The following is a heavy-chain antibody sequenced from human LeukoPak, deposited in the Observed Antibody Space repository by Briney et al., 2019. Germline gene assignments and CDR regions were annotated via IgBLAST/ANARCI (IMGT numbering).Heavy chain of an antibody. CDR2: ISYDGSNK. Sequence: GRSLRLSCAASGFIFSNSAMHWVRQAPGKGLEWVAVISYDGSNKYYADSVKGRFTISRDNSKNTLYLQMNSLRAEDTAVYYCAKDIEEWLVKGGGCFNYWGQGTLVTVSS. J-gene: IGHJ4*02. CDR3: AKDIEEWLVKGGGCFNY. CDR1: GFIFSNSA. V-gene: IGHV3-30*18. D-gene: IGHD6-19*01.